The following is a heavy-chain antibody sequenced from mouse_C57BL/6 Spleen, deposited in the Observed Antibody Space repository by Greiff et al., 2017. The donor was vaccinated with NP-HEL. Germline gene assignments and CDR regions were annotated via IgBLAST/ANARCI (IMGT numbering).Heavy chain of an antibody. V-gene: IGHV1-50*01. Sequence: QVQLQQPGAELVKPGASVKLSCKASGYTFTSYWMQWVKQRPGQGLEWIGEIDPSDSYTNYNQKFKGKATLTVDTSSSTAYMQLSSLTSEDSAVYYCASPLYGPFDYWGQGTTLTVSS. CDR2: IDPSDSYT. CDR3: ASPLYGPFDY. J-gene: IGHJ2*01. CDR1: GYTFTSYW. D-gene: IGHD1-1*02.